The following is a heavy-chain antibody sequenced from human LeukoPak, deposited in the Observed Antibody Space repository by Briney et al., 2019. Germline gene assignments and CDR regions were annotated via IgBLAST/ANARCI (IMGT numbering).Heavy chain of an antibody. CDR3: AKDLVRIAARPLFDY. Sequence: GGSLRLSCAASGFTFSSYGMHWVRQAPGKGLEWVAFIRYDGSNKYYADSVKGRFTTSRDNSKNTLYLQMNSLRAEDTAVYYCAKDLVRIAARPLFDYWGQGTLVTVSS. CDR1: GFTFSSYG. V-gene: IGHV3-30*02. CDR2: IRYDGSNK. D-gene: IGHD6-6*01. J-gene: IGHJ4*02.